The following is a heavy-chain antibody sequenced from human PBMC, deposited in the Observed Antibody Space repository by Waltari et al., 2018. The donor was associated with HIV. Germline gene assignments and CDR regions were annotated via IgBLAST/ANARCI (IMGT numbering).Heavy chain of an antibody. D-gene: IGHD2-21*02. J-gene: IGHJ4*02. Sequence: EVQVVESGGTLVQPGRSLRLSCAASGFKFDDYAMHWVRQGAGKGLEWVASIRWNSGNRGYAESVKGRLTISRDNDKSQVFLQMNSLRPEDTALYYCVKGRALGGDFDTGAFDAWGQGTLVTVSS. CDR3: VKGRALGGDFDTGAFDA. CDR2: IRWNSGNR. V-gene: IGHV3-9*01. CDR1: GFKFDDYA.